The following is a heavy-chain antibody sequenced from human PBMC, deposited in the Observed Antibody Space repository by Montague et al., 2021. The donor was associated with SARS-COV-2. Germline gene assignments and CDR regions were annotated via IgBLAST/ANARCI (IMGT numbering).Heavy chain of an antibody. CDR2: ISSNGGNT. CDR3: VKNDGLLGMDV. V-gene: IGHV3-64D*09. J-gene: IGHJ6*02. Sequence: SLRLSCAASGFTFSTYAMHWDRQAPGKGLEYVSGISSNGGNTNYADSVKGRFTISRDNSKNTLYLQMSSLRGEDTAVYYCVKNDGLLGMDVWGQGTTVTVSS. D-gene: IGHD5-24*01. CDR1: GFTFSTYA.